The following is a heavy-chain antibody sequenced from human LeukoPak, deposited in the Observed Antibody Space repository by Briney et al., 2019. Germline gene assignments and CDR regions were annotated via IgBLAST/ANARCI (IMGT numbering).Heavy chain of an antibody. CDR2: ISYDGSNK. CDR3: ANTMTTVTTVVY. V-gene: IGHV3-30*18. D-gene: IGHD4-17*01. Sequence: PGGSLRLSCAASGFTFSSYGMHWVRQAPGKGLEWVAVISYDGSNKYYADSVKGRFTISRDNSKNTLYLQMNSLRAEDTAVYYCANTMTTVTTVVYWGQGTLVTVSS. CDR1: GFTFSSYG. J-gene: IGHJ4*02.